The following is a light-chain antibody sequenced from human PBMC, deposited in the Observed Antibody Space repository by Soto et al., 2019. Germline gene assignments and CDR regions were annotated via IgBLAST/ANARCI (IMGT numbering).Light chain of an antibody. V-gene: IGKV1-8*01. Sequence: AILMTQSPSSLSASPEDRVTITCRASQGISSYLAWYQQKPGKAPKLLIYAASTLQSGVPSRFSGSGSGTDFTLTISRLEPEDFAVYNCQQYGSSPLTFGGGTKVDIK. CDR2: AAS. CDR1: QGISSY. J-gene: IGKJ4*01. CDR3: QQYGSSPLT.